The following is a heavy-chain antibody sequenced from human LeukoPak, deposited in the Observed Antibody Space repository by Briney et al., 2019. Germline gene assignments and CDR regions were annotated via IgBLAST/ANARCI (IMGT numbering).Heavy chain of an antibody. CDR1: GYTFTNYG. V-gene: IGHV1-18*01. CDR2: IGTYIGNT. CDR3: ARDRVNWFDP. Sequence: ASVKVSCKASGYTFTNYGISWVRQAPGQGLEWMGWIGTYIGNTNYAQKLQGRVTMTTDTSTSTAYMELRSLRSDDTAVYYCARDRVNWFDPWGQGTLVTVSS. D-gene: IGHD3-10*01. J-gene: IGHJ5*02.